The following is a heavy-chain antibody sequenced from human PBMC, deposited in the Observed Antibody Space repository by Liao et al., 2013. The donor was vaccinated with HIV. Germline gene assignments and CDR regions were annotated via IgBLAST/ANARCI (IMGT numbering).Heavy chain of an antibody. D-gene: IGHD3-3*01. CDR3: ARGTYFDFWSGYRYFDY. J-gene: IGHJ4*02. V-gene: IGHV4-59*10. CDR2: IYTSGST. Sequence: QVQLQQWGAGLLKPSETLSLTCAVYGGSFSGYYWSWIRQPAGKGLEWIGRIYTSGSTNYSPSLKSRVTMSVDTSKNQFSLNLTSVTAADTAVYYCARGTYFDFWSGYRYFDYWGQGTLVTVSS. CDR1: GGSFSGYY.